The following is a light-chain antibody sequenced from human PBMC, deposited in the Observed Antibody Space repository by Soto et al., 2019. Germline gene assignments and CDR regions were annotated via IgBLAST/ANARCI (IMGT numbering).Light chain of an antibody. CDR1: QGISSY. J-gene: IGKJ4*01. CDR3: QQYYSYSGLT. V-gene: IGKV1-8*01. Sequence: AIRMTQSPSSLSASTGERVTITCRASQGISSYLAWYQQKPGKAPKLLIYAASTLQSGVPSRFSGSGSGTDFTLTISCLQSEDFATYYCQQYYSYSGLTFGGGTKVEIK. CDR2: AAS.